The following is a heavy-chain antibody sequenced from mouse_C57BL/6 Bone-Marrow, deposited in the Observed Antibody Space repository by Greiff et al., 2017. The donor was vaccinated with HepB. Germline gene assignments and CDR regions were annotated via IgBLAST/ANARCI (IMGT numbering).Heavy chain of an antibody. J-gene: IGHJ3*01. CDR2: ISSGSSTI. CDR1: GFTFSDYG. CDR3: ARKARQLCLAY. V-gene: IGHV5-17*01. Sequence: EVNLVESGGGLVKPGGSLKLSCAASGFTFSDYGMHWVRQAPEKGLEWVAYISSGSSTIYYADTVKGRFTISRDNAKNTLFLQMTSLRSEDTAMYYCARKARQLCLAYWGQGTLVTVSA. D-gene: IGHD3-2*01.